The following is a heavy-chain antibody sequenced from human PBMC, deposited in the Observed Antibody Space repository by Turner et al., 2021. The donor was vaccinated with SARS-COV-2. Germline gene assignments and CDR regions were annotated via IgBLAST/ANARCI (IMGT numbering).Heavy chain of an antibody. D-gene: IGHD2-2*01. CDR1: GGSISSSNW. J-gene: IGHJ4*02. Sequence: QVQLQESRPGLVTPSGPLSLTFAVSGGSISSSNWWSWVRQPPGKGLEWIGESYHSRSTNYNPSLKSRVTISVDKSKDQFSLKLSSVTAADTAVYYWARSYCSSTSCPNYFDYWGQGTLVTVSS. CDR3: ARSYCSSTSCPNYFDY. CDR2: SYHSRST. V-gene: IGHV4-4*02.